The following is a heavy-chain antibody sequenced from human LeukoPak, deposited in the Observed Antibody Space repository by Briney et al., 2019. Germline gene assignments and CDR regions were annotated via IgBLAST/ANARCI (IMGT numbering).Heavy chain of an antibody. CDR3: ARGYSYGYYYYYGMDV. Sequence: SETLSLTCTVSGGSISSYYWSWIRQPPGKGLEWIGYIYCSGSTNYNPSLKSRVTISVDTSKNQFSLKLSSVTAADTAVYYCARGYSYGYYYYYGMDVWGQGTTVTVSS. CDR2: IYCSGST. J-gene: IGHJ6*02. D-gene: IGHD5-18*01. CDR1: GGSISSYY. V-gene: IGHV4-59*01.